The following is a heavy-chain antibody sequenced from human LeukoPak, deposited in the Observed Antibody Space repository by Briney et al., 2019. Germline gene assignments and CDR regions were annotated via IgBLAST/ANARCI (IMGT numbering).Heavy chain of an antibody. CDR1: GFTFSSYS. J-gene: IGHJ4*02. CDR3: AREGYYDSSGYSTGEEGYYFDY. D-gene: IGHD3-22*01. Sequence: GSLRLSCAASGFTFSSYSMNWVRQAPGKGLEWVSSISSSSSYIYYADSVKGRFTISRDNAKNSLYLQMNSLRAEDTAVYYCAREGYYDSSGYSTGEEGYYFDYWGQGTLVTVSS. CDR2: ISSSSSYI. V-gene: IGHV3-21*01.